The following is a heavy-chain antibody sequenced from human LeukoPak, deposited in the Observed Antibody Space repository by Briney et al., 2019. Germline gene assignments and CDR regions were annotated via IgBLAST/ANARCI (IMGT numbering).Heavy chain of an antibody. D-gene: IGHD5-24*01. CDR2: INPSGGST. V-gene: IGHV1-46*01. CDR1: GYTFTSNY. J-gene: IGHJ4*02. Sequence: ASVKVSCKAFGYTFTSNYMHWVRQAPGQGPEWMGIINPSGGSTSYAQKFQGRVTITADKSTSTAYMELSSLRSEDTAVYYCARGTQDGYNFWGQGTLVTVSS. CDR3: ARGTQDGYNF.